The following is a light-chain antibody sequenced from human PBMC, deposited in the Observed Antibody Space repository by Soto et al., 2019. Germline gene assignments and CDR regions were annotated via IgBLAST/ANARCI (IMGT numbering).Light chain of an antibody. V-gene: IGKV1-9*01. CDR3: QQLNRDPLT. CDR1: QDISDY. Sequence: DIELTQCPSFLSASVGDIVTITCRSSQDISDYLAWYQQRPGKAPKLLIYAASTLQSGVPSRFSGSGSGTEFTLTISSLQPEDFETYSCQQLNRDPLTFGGGTKLHIK. J-gene: IGKJ4*01. CDR2: AAS.